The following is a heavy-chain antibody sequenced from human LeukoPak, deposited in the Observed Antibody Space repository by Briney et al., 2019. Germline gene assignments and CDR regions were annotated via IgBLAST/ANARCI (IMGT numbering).Heavy chain of an antibody. V-gene: IGHV1-18*01. CDR3: ASARAGYFDWLLNY. CDR1: GYTFTSYG. Sequence: ASVKVSCKASGYTFTSYGISWVRQAPGQGLEWMGWISAYNGNTNYAQKLQGRVTMTTDTSTSTAYMELRSLRSDATAVYYCASARAGYFDWLLNYWGQGTLVTVSS. D-gene: IGHD3-9*01. CDR2: ISAYNGNT. J-gene: IGHJ4*02.